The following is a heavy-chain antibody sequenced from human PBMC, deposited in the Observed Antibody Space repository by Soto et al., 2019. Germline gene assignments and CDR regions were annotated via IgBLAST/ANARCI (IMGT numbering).Heavy chain of an antibody. CDR1: GGSFSVYY. D-gene: IGHD3-3*01. Sequence: SETLSLTCAVYGGSFSVYYWSWIRQPPGKGLEWIGDINHSGSTNYNPSLKSRVTISVDTSKNQFSLKLRSVTAADTAVYYCAREPVLRFLEWVLALLYGMDVWGQGTTVTVSS. V-gene: IGHV4-34*01. CDR2: INHSGST. J-gene: IGHJ6*02. CDR3: AREPVLRFLEWVLALLYGMDV.